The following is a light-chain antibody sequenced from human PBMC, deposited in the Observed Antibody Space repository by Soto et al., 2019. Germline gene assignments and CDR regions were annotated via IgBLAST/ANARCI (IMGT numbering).Light chain of an antibody. CDR1: NSDIGAYNF. CDR3: TSWTTSTTMI. CDR2: DVN. Sequence: SVLTQPASVSGSPGQSITISCTGTNSDIGAYNFVSWYQQHPGKAPKLMLYDVNIRPSGVSNRFSGSKSGNTASLTISGLQAEDEADYYCTSWTTSTTMIFGGGTKVTLL. V-gene: IGLV2-14*03. J-gene: IGLJ2*01.